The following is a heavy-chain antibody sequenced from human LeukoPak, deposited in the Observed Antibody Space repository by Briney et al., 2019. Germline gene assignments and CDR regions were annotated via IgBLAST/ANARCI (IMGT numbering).Heavy chain of an antibody. CDR3: ARVAGGGYSSSWPRGRAEYFQH. CDR1: GYTFTSYY. CDR2: INPSGGST. V-gene: IGHV1-46*01. D-gene: IGHD6-13*01. J-gene: IGHJ1*01. Sequence: ASVKVSCKASGYTFTSYYMHWVRQAPGQGLEWMGIINPSGGSTSDAQKFQGRVTMTRDMSTSTVYMELSSLRSEDTAVYYCARVAGGGYSSSWPRGRAEYFQHWGQGTLVTVSS.